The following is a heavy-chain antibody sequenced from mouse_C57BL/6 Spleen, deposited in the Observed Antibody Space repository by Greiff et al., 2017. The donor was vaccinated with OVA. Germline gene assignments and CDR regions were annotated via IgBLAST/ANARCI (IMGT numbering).Heavy chain of an antibody. Sequence: QVQLQQPGAELVKPGASVKMSCKASGYTFTSYWITWVKQRPGQGLEWIGDIYPGSGSTNYNEKFKSKATLTVDTSSSTAYMQLSSLTSEDSAVYYCARWDYDSYDGNYFDYWGQGTTLTVSS. CDR1: GYTFTSYW. V-gene: IGHV1-55*01. CDR2: IYPGSGST. CDR3: ARWDYDSYDGNYFDY. J-gene: IGHJ2*01. D-gene: IGHD2-4*01.